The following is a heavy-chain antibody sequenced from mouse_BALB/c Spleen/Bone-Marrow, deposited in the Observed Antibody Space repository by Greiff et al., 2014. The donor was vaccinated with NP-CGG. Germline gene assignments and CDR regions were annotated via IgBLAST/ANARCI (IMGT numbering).Heavy chain of an antibody. CDR3: ARSIEYRPLTY. D-gene: IGHD2-14*01. J-gene: IGHJ3*01. Sequence: EVQLQESGPELEKPGASVKISCKASGYSFTGYNMNWVKQTNGKSLEWIGNIDPYYGGISYNQKFKDKATLTVDKPSSTAYMQLKSLTSEDSAVYYCARSIEYRPLTYWGQGTLVTVSA. CDR1: GYSFTGYN. CDR2: IDPYYGGI. V-gene: IGHV1-39*01.